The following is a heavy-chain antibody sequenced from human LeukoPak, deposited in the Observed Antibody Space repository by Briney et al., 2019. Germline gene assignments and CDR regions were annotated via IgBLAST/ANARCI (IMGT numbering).Heavy chain of an antibody. CDR3: ARCKYSYYDFWSGEPPPLDY. D-gene: IGHD3-3*01. CDR2: INPNSGGT. Sequence: GASEKVSCKASGYTFTGYYMHWVRQAPGQGLEWMGWINPNSGGTNYAQKFQGRVTMTRDTSISTAYMELSRLRSDDTAVYYCARCKYSYYDFWSGEPPPLDYWGQGTLVTVSS. J-gene: IGHJ4*02. CDR1: GYTFTGYY. V-gene: IGHV1-2*02.